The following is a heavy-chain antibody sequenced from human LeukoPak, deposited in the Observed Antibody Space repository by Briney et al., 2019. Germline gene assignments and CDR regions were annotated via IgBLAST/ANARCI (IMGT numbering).Heavy chain of an antibody. CDR2: INTNTGNP. CDR3: ARAPLSSRITMVRGDY. V-gene: IGHV7-4-1*02. Sequence: ASVKVSCKASEYTFTSYAMNWVRQAPGQGLEWMGWINTNTGNPTYAQGFTGRFVFSLDTSVSTAYLQISSLKAEDTAVYYCARAPLSSRITMVRGDYWGQGTLVTVSS. J-gene: IGHJ4*02. CDR1: EYTFTSYA. D-gene: IGHD3-10*01.